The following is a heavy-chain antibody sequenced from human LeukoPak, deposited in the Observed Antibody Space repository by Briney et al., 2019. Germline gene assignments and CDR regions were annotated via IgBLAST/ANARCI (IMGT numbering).Heavy chain of an antibody. V-gene: IGHV3-30*04. CDR3: ARVGRGYSFKVYYFDY. CDR1: AFTFSDYS. D-gene: IGHD5-18*01. CDR2: IPYDVSNK. Sequence: PGGSLRLSCAAAAFTFSDYSIDWVRHVPGKGLEWVAVIPYDVSNKFYADSRKGRFTISRDKYNNPPCLQMTCLRAEDTAVYYCARVGRGYSFKVYYFDYWGQGTLVTVSS. J-gene: IGHJ4*02.